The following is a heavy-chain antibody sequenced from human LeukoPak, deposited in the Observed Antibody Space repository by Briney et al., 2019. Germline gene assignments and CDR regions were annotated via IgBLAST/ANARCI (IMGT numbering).Heavy chain of an antibody. CDR1: GGSISSGSYY. V-gene: IGHV4-61*02. D-gene: IGHD6-19*01. CDR3: ARERGEEYSSGWYKTNFFDT. CDR2: IYTSGST. J-gene: IGHJ4*02. Sequence: SQTLSLTCTVSGGSISSGSYYWSWIRQPAGKGLEWIGRIYTSGSTNYNPSLKSRVTITVDTSKNQISLKPSSVTAADTALYYCARERGEEYSSGWYKTNFFDTWGQGTRVTVSS.